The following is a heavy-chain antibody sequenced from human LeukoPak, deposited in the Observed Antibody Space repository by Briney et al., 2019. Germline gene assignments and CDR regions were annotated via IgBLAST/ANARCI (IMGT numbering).Heavy chain of an antibody. CDR2: ILPIFGTA. CDR3: ARDRGDLDP. J-gene: IGHJ5*02. Sequence: KVSSKTSGAPFGTYVISWVRQAPGQGLDWMGGILPIFGTADYPQKFQARVTITADESTNTANIEQKSLTSEDTAVYYCARDRGDLDPWGQGTLVSVSS. D-gene: IGHD4-17*01. V-gene: IGHV1-69*01. CDR1: GAPFGTYV.